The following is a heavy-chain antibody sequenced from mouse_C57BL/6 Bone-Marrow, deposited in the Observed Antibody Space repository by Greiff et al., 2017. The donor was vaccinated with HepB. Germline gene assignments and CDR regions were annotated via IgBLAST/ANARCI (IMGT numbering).Heavy chain of an antibody. D-gene: IGHD3-2*02. CDR1: GFTFSDYG. CDR2: ISSGRSTI. J-gene: IGHJ2*01. Sequence: EVKLMESGGGLVKPGGSLTLSCAASGFTFSDYGMHWVRQAPEKGREWVAYISSGRSTIYYADTLKGRFTISRDNAKNTLFLHMTSLRSEDTAMYYCAREAYYWGQGTTLTVSS. CDR3: AREAYY. V-gene: IGHV5-17*01.